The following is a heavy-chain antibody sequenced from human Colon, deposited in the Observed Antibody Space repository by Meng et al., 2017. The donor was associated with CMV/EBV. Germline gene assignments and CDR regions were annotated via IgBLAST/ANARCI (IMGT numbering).Heavy chain of an antibody. CDR1: GGTFSSYT. Sequence: SVKVSCKASGGTFSSYTISWVRQAPGQGLEWMGRIIPILGIANYAQKFQGRVTITADKSTSTAYMELSSLRSEDTAVYYCARARAAGLRGAPNWFDPRGQGTLVTASS. J-gene: IGHJ5*02. CDR3: ARARAAGLRGAPNWFDP. V-gene: IGHV1-69*02. D-gene: IGHD3-10*01. CDR2: IIPILGIA.